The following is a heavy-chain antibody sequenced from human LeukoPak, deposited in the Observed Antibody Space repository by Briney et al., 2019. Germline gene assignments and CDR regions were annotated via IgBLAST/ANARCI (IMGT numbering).Heavy chain of an antibody. CDR2: INHSGST. Sequence: SETLSLTCAVYGGSFSGYYWSWIRQPPGKGLEWIGEINHSGSTNYNPSLKSRVTISVDTSKNQFSLKLSSVTAADTAVYYCARVGVEMATIGDYYCDYWGQGTLVTVSS. CDR1: GGSFSGYY. D-gene: IGHD5-24*01. J-gene: IGHJ4*02. V-gene: IGHV4-34*01. CDR3: ARVGVEMATIGDYYCDY.